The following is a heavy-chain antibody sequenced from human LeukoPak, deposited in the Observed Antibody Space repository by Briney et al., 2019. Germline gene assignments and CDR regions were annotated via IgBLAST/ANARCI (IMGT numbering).Heavy chain of an antibody. CDR1: GGSIGSYY. D-gene: IGHD5-12*01. V-gene: IGHV4-59*01. CDR3: ARGGSGYALNWFDP. J-gene: IGHJ5*02. CDR2: ISYSGST. Sequence: PSETLSLTCTVSGGSIGSYYWSWIRQPPGEGLEWIGHISYSGSTNYNPSLKSRVTISVDTSKNQFSLKLSSVTAADTAVYYCARGGSGYALNWFDPWGQGTLVTVSS.